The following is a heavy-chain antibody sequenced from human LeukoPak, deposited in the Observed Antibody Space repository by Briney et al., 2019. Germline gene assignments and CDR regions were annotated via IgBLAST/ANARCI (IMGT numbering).Heavy chain of an antibody. D-gene: IGHD2-15*01. CDR1: GYTFTNYG. V-gene: IGHV1-18*01. CDR2: ISPYNGNT. CDR3: ARVCHWDIDNTRGDPVDY. Sequence: ASVKVSCKSSGYTFTNYGITWVRQAPGQGLEWMGWISPYNGNTNYAQKFQGRVTMTTDTSTTTAYMDVRNLRSDDTAMYYCARVCHWDIDNTRGDPVDYWGQGTLVTVSS. J-gene: IGHJ4*02.